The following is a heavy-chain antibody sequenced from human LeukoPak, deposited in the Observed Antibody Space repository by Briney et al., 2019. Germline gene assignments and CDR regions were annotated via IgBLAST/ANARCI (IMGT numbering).Heavy chain of an antibody. Sequence: SETLSLTCTVSGGSISSYYWSWIRQPPGKGLEWIGYIYYSGSTNYNPSLKSRVTISVDTSKNQFSLKLSSVTAADTAVYYCARRGYDSSGSYFDYWGQGTLVTVSS. V-gene: IGHV4-59*08. CDR1: GGSISSYY. CDR2: IYYSGST. J-gene: IGHJ4*02. CDR3: ARRGYDSSGSYFDY. D-gene: IGHD3-22*01.